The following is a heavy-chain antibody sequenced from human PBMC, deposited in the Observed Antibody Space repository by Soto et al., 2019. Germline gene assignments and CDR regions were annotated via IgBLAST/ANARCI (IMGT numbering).Heavy chain of an antibody. D-gene: IGHD2-2*02. J-gene: IGHJ5*02. CDR3: ARDWGPCRSTSCYTPWFDP. V-gene: IGHV3-21*01. CDR2: ISSSSSYI. CDR1: GFTFSSYS. Sequence: EVQLVESGGGLVKPGGSLRLSCAASGFTFSSYSMNWVRQAPGKGLEWVSSISSSSSYIYYADSVKGRFTISRDNAKNSLYLQMNSLRAEDTAVYYCARDWGPCRSTSCYTPWFDPWGQGTLVTVSS.